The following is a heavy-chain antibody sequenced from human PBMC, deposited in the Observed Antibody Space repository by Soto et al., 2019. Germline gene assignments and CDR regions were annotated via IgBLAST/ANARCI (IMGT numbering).Heavy chain of an antibody. CDR1: GADINSGGFT. Sequence: QVQLKESGPGLVQSSQTLSLTCSVSGADINSGGFTWTWIRQHAGKCLEWLGYISHSGSTDYNPSLKSRLRITGDTSKNHFSLTLTSVTAADAAVYYCATIGVSGYLAVWGQGTTVTVSS. J-gene: IGHJ6*02. V-gene: IGHV4-31*03. D-gene: IGHD3-16*02. CDR2: ISHSGST. CDR3: ATIGVSGYLAV.